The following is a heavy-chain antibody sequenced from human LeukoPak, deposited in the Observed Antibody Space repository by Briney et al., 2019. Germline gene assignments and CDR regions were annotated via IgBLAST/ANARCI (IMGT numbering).Heavy chain of an antibody. CDR1: GGTFSSYA. CDR2: IIPIFGTA. Sequence: ASVKVSCKASGGTFSSYAISWVRQAPGQGLEWMGGIIPIFGTANYAQKFQGRVTITTDESTSTAYMELSSLRSEDTAVYYCAVKIAAAGRGLRAYYFDYWGQGTLVTVSS. CDR3: AVKIAAAGRGLRAYYFDY. J-gene: IGHJ4*02. D-gene: IGHD6-13*01. V-gene: IGHV1-69*05.